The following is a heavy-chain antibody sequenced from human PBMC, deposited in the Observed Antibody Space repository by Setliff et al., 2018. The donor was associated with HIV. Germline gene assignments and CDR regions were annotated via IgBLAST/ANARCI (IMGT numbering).Heavy chain of an antibody. Sequence: ASVKVSCKASGYTLTSYYMHWMRQAHGQGLEWLGIINTGGGSTSHAQKFQGRVNMTRDTSTSPVHMEVSSLRSEETAVYYCAREGSFVPAAPLGNGNRILDFWGQGTLVTVSS. J-gene: IGHJ4*02. V-gene: IGHV1-46*01. CDR1: GYTLTSYY. D-gene: IGHD2-2*01. CDR3: AREGSFVPAAPLGNGNRILDF. CDR2: INTGGGST.